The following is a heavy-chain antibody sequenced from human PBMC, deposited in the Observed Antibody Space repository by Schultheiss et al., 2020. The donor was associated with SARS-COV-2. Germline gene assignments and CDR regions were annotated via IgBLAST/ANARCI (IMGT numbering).Heavy chain of an antibody. J-gene: IGHJ4*02. CDR2: ISWNSGSI. CDR3: AKAAFDSSGYYPPGFVYFDY. V-gene: IGHV3-NL1*01. D-gene: IGHD3-22*01. Sequence: GGSLRLSCAASGFTFSSYAMHWVRQAPGKGLEWVSGISWNSGSIGYADSVKGRFTISRDNSKNTLYLQMNSLRAEDTAVYYCAKAAFDSSGYYPPGFVYFDYWGQGTLVTVSS. CDR1: GFTFSSYA.